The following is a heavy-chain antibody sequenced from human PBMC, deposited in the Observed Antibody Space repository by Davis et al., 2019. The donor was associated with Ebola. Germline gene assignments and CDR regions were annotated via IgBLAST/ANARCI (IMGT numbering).Heavy chain of an antibody. CDR2: IIPILGIA. D-gene: IGHD1-26*01. V-gene: IGHV1-69*04. Sequence: SVKVSCKASGGTFSSYAISWVRQAPGQGLEWMGRIIPILGIANYAQKFQGRVTITADESTSTAYMELSSLRSEDTAVYYCARGGRELLKHYFDYWGQGTLVTVSS. CDR1: GGTFSSYA. CDR3: ARGGRELLKHYFDY. J-gene: IGHJ4*02.